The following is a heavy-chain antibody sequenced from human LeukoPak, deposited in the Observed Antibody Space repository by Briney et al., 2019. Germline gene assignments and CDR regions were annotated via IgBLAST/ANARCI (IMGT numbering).Heavy chain of an antibody. V-gene: IGHV3-7*03. CDR3: ARRAGAYSHPYDY. D-gene: IGHD4/OR15-4a*01. CDR1: GFTFSTYG. J-gene: IGHJ4*02. CDR2: IKQDGSAK. Sequence: GGSLRLSCAASGFTFSTYGMTWVRQAPGKGLEWVANIKQDGSAKYYVDSVKGRFTISRDNAKNSLYLQMNSLRAEDTAVYYCARRAGAYSHPYDYWGQGTLVTVSS.